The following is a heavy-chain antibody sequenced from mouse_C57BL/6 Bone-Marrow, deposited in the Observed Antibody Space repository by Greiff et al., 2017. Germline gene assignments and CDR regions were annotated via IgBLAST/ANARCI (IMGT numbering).Heavy chain of an antibody. V-gene: IGHV1-69*01. CDR1: GYTFTSYW. D-gene: IGHD2-5*01. Sequence: QVQLQQSGAELVMPGASVKLSCKASGYTFTSYWMHWVKQMPGQGLEWIGEIDPSDSYTNYNQKFKGKSTLTVDKSSSTAYMQLSSLTSEDSAVYYCARTAYYSNYDAMDYWGQGTSVTVSS. CDR3: ARTAYYSNYDAMDY. J-gene: IGHJ4*01. CDR2: IDPSDSYT.